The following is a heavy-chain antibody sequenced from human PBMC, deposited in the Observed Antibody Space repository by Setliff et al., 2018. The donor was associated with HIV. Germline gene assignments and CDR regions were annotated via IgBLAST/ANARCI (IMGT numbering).Heavy chain of an antibody. V-gene: IGHV3-66*01. Sequence: PGGSLRLSCAASGFTVSSNYISWVRQAPGKGLEWVSVIYSGGSTYYADSVKGRFTISRDNAKNSLYLQMNSLRPEDTGVYYCARVVPPHWIVRDTTHFDYWGQGTLVTVSS. CDR3: ARVVPPHWIVRDTTHFDY. CDR2: IYSGGST. J-gene: IGHJ4*02. CDR1: GFTVSSNY. D-gene: IGHD1-26*01.